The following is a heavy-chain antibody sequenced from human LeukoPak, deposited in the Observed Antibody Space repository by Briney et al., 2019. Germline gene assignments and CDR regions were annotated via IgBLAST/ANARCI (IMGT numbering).Heavy chain of an antibody. D-gene: IGHD3-3*01. Sequence: PSETLSLTCAVYGGSFSGYYWSWIRQPPGKGLEWIGEINHSGSTNYNPSLKSRVTISVDTSKNQFSLKLSSVTAADTAVYYCARLGWSYYDFWSGYYYQLWGQGTLVTVSS. V-gene: IGHV4-34*01. CDR2: INHSGST. J-gene: IGHJ4*02. CDR3: ARLGWSYYDFWSGYYYQL. CDR1: GGSFSGYY.